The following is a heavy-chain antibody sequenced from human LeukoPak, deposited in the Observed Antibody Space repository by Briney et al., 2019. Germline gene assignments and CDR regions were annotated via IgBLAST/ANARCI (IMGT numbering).Heavy chain of an antibody. CDR1: GFTFSSYS. D-gene: IGHD6-13*01. CDR3: AKVAAAAGRRYNWFDP. CDR2: ISSSSSYI. Sequence: GGSLRLSCAASGFTFSSYSMNWVRQAPGKGLEWVSSISSSSSYIYYADSVKGRFTISRDNAKNSLYLQMNSLRAEDTAVYYCAKVAAAAGRRYNWFDPWGQGTLVTVSS. V-gene: IGHV3-21*04. J-gene: IGHJ5*02.